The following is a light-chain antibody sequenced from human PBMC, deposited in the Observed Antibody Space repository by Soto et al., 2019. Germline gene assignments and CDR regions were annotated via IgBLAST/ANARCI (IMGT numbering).Light chain of an antibody. CDR1: SSDVGSYNL. CDR2: AGS. J-gene: IGLJ2*01. Sequence: QSALTQPASVSGSPGQSITISCTGTSSDVGSYNLVSWYQQHPGKAPKLMIYAGSKRPSGVSTRFSGSKSGNTASLTISGLQAEDEADYHCCTYAGSSLVVIGGGTQLTVL. V-gene: IGLV2-23*01. CDR3: CTYAGSSLVV.